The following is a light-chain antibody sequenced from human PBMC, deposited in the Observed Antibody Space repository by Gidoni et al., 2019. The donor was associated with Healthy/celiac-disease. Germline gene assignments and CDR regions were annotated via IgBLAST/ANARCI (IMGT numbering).Light chain of an antibody. CDR1: QGISSY. V-gene: IGKV1-9*01. Sequence: DIQLTQSPSFLSASVGDRVTSTCRASQGISSYLAWYQQQPGKAPKLLIYAASTLQRGVPSRFSGSGSGTAFTLTISSLQPADFVTYYCQQLNSYPPYTFGQGTKLEIK. J-gene: IGKJ2*01. CDR3: QQLNSYPPYT. CDR2: AAS.